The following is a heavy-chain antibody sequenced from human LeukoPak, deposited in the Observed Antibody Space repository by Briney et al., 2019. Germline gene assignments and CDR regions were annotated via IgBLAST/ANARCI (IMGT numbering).Heavy chain of an antibody. Sequence: SETLSLTCAVYSGSFSGYYWSWIRQPPGKGLEWIGEINHSGSTNYNPSLKSRVTISVDTSKNQFSLKLSSVTAADTAVYYCARGRRGRDKYYFDYWGQGTLVTVSS. V-gene: IGHV4-34*01. D-gene: IGHD3-10*01. CDR3: ARGRRGRDKYYFDY. J-gene: IGHJ4*02. CDR2: INHSGST. CDR1: SGSFSGYY.